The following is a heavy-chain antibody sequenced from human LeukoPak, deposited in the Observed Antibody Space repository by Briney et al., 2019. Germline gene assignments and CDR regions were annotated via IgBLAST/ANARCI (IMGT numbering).Heavy chain of an antibody. V-gene: IGHV3-30*04. CDR3: ARALSGNYYPIDY. J-gene: IGHJ4*02. D-gene: IGHD1-26*01. CDR2: ISYDGSNK. CDR1: GFTFSSYA. Sequence: GRSLRLSCAASGFTFSSYAMHWVSQAPGKGLEWVAVISYDGSNKYYGDSVKGRFTISRDNSKNTLYLQMNGLRAEDTAVYYCARALSGNYYPIDYWGQGTLVTVSS.